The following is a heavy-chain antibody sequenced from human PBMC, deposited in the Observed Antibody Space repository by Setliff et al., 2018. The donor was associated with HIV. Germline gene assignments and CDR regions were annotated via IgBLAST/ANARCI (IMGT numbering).Heavy chain of an antibody. D-gene: IGHD1-20*01. J-gene: IGHJ3*02. CDR3: VKDRTYMAFDI. CDR2: ISDSGDNT. V-gene: IGHV3-23*01. CDR1: GFPFSTYA. Sequence: PGGSLRLSCAASGFPFSTYAMNWVRQAPGKGLEWVSAISDSGDNTYYADSVKGRFTISRDNSKNTLYLQMNSLRAADTAVYYCVKDRTYMAFDIWGQGTMVTVSS.